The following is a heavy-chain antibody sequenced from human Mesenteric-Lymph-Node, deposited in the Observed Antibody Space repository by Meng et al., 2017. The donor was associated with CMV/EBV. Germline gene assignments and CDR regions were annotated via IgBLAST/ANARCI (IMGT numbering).Heavy chain of an antibody. D-gene: IGHD3-9*01. V-gene: IGHV3-23*01. CDR2: TDYTGTHT. J-gene: IGHJ4*02. CDR1: GFTFSTYA. CDR3: AKEGRGFDWYYFDF. Sequence: GESLKISCAASGFTFSTYAMTWVRQAPGKGLEWVSATDYTGTHTYYADSVKGRFTLSRDNSKNTLHLQMNSLRAKDTAVYYCAKEGRGFDWYYFDFWGQGTLVTVSS.